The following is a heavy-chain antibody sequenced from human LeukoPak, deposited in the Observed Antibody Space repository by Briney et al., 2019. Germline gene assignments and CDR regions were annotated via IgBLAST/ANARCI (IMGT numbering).Heavy chain of an antibody. CDR2: ISYDGSNK. D-gene: IGHD3-3*01. CDR1: GFTFSSYA. Sequence: GGSLRLSCAASGFTFSSYAMHWVRQAPGKGLEWVAVISYDGSNKYYADSVKGRFTISRDNSKNTLYLQMNSLRAEDTAVYYCARGPLFWSGYLDGSNWFDPWGQGTLVTVSS. J-gene: IGHJ5*02. V-gene: IGHV3-30-3*01. CDR3: ARGPLFWSGYLDGSNWFDP.